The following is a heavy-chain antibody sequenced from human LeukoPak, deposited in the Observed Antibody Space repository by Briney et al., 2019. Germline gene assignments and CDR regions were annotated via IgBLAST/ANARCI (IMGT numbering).Heavy chain of an antibody. V-gene: IGHV4-39*01. CDR1: SGSISSSSYY. D-gene: IGHD2-21*02. CDR2: IYYSGST. Sequence: PSETLSLTCTVSSGSISSSSYYWGWIRQPPGKGLEWIGSIYYSGSTYYNPSLKSRVTISVDTSKNQFSLKLSSVTAADTAVYYCARLEVPGGDSLYYFDYWGQGTLVTVSS. J-gene: IGHJ4*02. CDR3: ARLEVPGGDSLYYFDY.